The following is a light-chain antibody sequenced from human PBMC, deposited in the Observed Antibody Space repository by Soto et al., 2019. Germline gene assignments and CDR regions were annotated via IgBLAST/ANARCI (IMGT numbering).Light chain of an antibody. Sequence: DIVMTHSPATLSVSPGERVTLSCRASQSVSSNLAWYQQKPGQAPRLLIYGASTRATGLPARFSGSGSGTEFTLTISSLQSEDFALYSCQEYNSWPYTFGQGTKLEI. CDR2: GAS. CDR1: QSVSSN. J-gene: IGKJ2*01. CDR3: QEYNSWPYT. V-gene: IGKV3-15*01.